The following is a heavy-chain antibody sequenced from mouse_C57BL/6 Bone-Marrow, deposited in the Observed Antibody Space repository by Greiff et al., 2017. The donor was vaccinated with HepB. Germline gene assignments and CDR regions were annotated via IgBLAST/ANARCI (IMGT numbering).Heavy chain of an antibody. CDR2: IDPGNGDT. CDR1: GFNIKDDY. J-gene: IGHJ4*01. CDR3: TTRLDAMDY. V-gene: IGHV14-4*01. Sequence: VQLQQSGAELVRPGASVKLSCTASGFNIKDDYMHWVKQRPEQGLEWIGWIDPGNGDTEYASKFQGKATITADTSSNTAYLQLSSLTSEDTAVYYCTTRLDAMDYWGQGTSVTVSS.